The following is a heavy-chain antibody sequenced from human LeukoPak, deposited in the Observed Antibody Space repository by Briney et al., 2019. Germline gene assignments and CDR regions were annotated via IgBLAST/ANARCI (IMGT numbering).Heavy chain of an antibody. Sequence: GSSVKVSCKASGGTFSSYAISWVRQAPGQGLEWMGWINPDSGGTNYAQKFQGRVTVTRDTSISTAYMELSRLTSDDTAVYYCARLNSGYDYFDYWGQGTLVTVSS. D-gene: IGHD5-12*01. CDR2: INPDSGGT. J-gene: IGHJ4*02. V-gene: IGHV1-2*02. CDR3: ARLNSGYDYFDY. CDR1: GGTFSSYA.